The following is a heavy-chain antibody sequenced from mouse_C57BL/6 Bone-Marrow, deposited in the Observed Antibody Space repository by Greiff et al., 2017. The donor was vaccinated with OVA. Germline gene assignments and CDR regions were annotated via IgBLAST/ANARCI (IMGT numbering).Heavy chain of an antibody. CDR1: GYTFTSYW. J-gene: IGHJ2*01. Sequence: QVHVKQPGTELVKPGASVKLSCKASGYTFTSYWMHWVKQRPGQGLEWIGNINPSNGGTNYNEKFKSKATLTVDKSSSTAYMQLSSLTSEDSAVYYCALYYDYDQRNYFDYWGQGTTLTVSS. D-gene: IGHD2-4*01. CDR2: INPSNGGT. CDR3: ALYYDYDQRNYFDY. V-gene: IGHV1-53*01.